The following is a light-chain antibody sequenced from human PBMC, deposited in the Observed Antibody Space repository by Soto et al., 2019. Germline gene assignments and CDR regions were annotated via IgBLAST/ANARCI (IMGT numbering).Light chain of an antibody. Sequence: DIVMTQSPDSLAVSLGERATINCKSSQSVLYSSNNKNYLAWYQQKPGQPPKLLIYSASTRESGVPDRSSGRGSGTDFTLTNSSLQADDVAVYYCQQYYSTPPTFGQGTKVEIK. J-gene: IGKJ1*01. CDR3: QQYYSTPPT. CDR2: SAS. V-gene: IGKV4-1*01. CDR1: QSVLYSSNNKNY.